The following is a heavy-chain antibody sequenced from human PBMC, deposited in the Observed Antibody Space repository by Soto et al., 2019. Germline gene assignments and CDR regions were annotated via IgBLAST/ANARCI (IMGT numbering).Heavy chain of an antibody. Sequence: ASETLSLTCAVYGGSFSGFSWAWLRQPPGKGLEWIGHIYHSGSTIYNPSLKSRVTISIDTSKSQFSLNLNSMTAADTAVYYCAGYNWNYYFDPWGQGTLVTVSS. J-gene: IGHJ5*02. CDR3: AGYNWNYYFDP. CDR1: GGSFSGFS. D-gene: IGHD1-7*01. CDR2: IYHSGST. V-gene: IGHV4-59*03.